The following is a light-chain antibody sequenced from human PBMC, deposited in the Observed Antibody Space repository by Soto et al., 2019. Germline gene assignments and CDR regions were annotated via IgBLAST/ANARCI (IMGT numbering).Light chain of an antibody. J-gene: IGKJ3*01. V-gene: IGKV3D-15*01. CDR2: GVS. CDR1: QTFSSN. Sequence: EIVMTQSPATLSVSPGERATLSCRASQTFSSNLAWYQQKPGQAPRLLLYGVSTRATGIPARFSGSGSGTEFTLTISSLQSEDFAIYYCQQYNNWPRTFGPGTKVDFK. CDR3: QQYNNWPRT.